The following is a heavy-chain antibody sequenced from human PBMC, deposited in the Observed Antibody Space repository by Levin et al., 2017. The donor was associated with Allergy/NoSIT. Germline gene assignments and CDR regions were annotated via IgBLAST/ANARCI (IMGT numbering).Heavy chain of an antibody. D-gene: IGHD4-17*01. CDR1: GFTFSSYA. V-gene: IGHV3-23*01. Sequence: GGSLRLSCAASGFTFSSYAMSWVRQAPGKGLEWVSAISGSGGSTYYADSVKGRFTISRDNSKNTLYLQMNSLRAEDTAVYYCAKDQVTTVTGLGSNWFDPWGQGTLVTVSS. J-gene: IGHJ5*02. CDR3: AKDQVTTVTGLGSNWFDP. CDR2: ISGSGGST.